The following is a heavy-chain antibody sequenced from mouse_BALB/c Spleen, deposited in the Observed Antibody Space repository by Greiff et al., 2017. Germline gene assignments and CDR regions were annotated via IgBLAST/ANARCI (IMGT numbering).Heavy chain of an antibody. D-gene: IGHD1-1*01. V-gene: IGHV14-3*02. Sequence: VQLQQSGAELVKPGASVKLSCTASGFNIKDTYMHWVKQRPEQGLEWIGRIDPANGNTKYDPKFQGKATITADTSSNTAYLQLSSLTSEDTAVYYCARDDGSSPYAMDYWGQGTSVTVAS. CDR1: GFNIKDTY. CDR3: ARDDGSSPYAMDY. CDR2: IDPANGNT. J-gene: IGHJ4*01.